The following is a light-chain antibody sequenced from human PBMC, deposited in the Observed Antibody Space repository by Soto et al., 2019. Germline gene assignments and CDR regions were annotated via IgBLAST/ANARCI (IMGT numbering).Light chain of an antibody. CDR2: DVS. CDR3: SSYTFSSTVL. Sequence: QSVLTQPASVSGSPGQSITISCTGSSSDIGGYNYVSWYQQHPGKVPKLMIYDVSNRPSGVSNRFSGSKSGNTASLTISGLQAEDEADYYCSSYTFSSTVLFGGGTKLTVL. CDR1: SSDIGGYNY. V-gene: IGLV2-14*03. J-gene: IGLJ2*01.